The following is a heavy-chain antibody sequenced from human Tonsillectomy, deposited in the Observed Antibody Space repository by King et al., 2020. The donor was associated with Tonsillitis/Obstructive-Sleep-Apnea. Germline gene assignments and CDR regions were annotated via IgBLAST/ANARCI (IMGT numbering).Heavy chain of an antibody. CDR3: ALLYGGRTDY. CDR1: GGSISSYS. CDR2: IYYTGST. D-gene: IGHD2/OR15-2a*01. Sequence: QLQESGLGLVKPSETLSLTCSVSGGSISSYSWTWIRQPPGKGLEWIGYIYYTGSTNYNPSLKRRVSISVDRSRNQFSLHLRYVTAADTAVYYCALLYGGRTDYWGQGTLVTVSS. V-gene: IGHV4-59*01. J-gene: IGHJ4*02.